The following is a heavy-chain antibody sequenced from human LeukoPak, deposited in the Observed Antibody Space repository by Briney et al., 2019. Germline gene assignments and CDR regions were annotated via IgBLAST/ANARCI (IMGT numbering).Heavy chain of an antibody. CDR1: GGSISSYY. Sequence: SETLSLTCTVSGGSISSYYWSWIRQPPGKGLEWIGEINHSGSTNYNPSLKSRVTISVDTSKNQFSLKLSSVTAADTAVYYCARACGLRCPFGDWGQGTLATVSS. V-gene: IGHV4-34*01. CDR2: INHSGST. J-gene: IGHJ4*02. D-gene: IGHD4-17*01. CDR3: ARACGLRCPFGD.